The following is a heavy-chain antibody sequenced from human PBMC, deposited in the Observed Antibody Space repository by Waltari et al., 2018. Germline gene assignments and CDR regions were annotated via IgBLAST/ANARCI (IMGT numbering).Heavy chain of an antibody. D-gene: IGHD2-15*01. V-gene: IGHV3-30*01. CDR1: AFTDRPSI. CDR2: RSYDGCSK. J-gene: IGHJ4*02. Sequence: QVQLVESGGGVVQPGRALRLSGAPPAFTDRPSIIPWVRQAPGNGVALVAARSYDGCSKYYADTVQGRLTTGRDASQNTVDLRAISLTTEDAAVYYCGREGGTSGYSGYLDTWGQGTLVTVSS. CDR3: GREGGTSGYSGYLDT.